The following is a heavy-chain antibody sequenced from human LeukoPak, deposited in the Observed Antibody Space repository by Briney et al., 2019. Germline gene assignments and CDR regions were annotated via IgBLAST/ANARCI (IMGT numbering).Heavy chain of an antibody. CDR2: IYHSGST. CDR3: ARIPLYYYGMDV. V-gene: IGHV4-4*02. J-gene: IGHJ6*04. Sequence: SETLSLTCAVSGGSISINNWWTWVRQPPGKGLEWIGEIYHSGSTKYNPTLKSRVTISVDKSQNQVSLKLTSVTAADTAVYYCARIPLYYYGMDVWGKGTTATVSS. CDR1: GGSISINNW.